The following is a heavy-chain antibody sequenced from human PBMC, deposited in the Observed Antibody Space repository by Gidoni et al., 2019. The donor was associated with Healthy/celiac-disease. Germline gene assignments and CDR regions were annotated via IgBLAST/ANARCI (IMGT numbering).Heavy chain of an antibody. CDR1: GFTFSSYS. V-gene: IGHV3-21*01. J-gene: IGHJ4*02. Sequence: EVQLVESGGGLVTPGGSLRLSCAASGFTFSSYSMNWFRQAPGKGLGLVSSISSSSSYIYYADSVKGRFTISRDNAKNSLYLQMNSLRAEDTAVYYCARDRPAFTLDSSGLHDYWGQGTLVTVSS. CDR2: ISSSSSYI. D-gene: IGHD3-22*01. CDR3: ARDRPAFTLDSSGLHDY.